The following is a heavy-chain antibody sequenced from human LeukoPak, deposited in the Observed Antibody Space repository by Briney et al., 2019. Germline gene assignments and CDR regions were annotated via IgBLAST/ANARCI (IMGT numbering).Heavy chain of an antibody. CDR1: GYTFVDYG. D-gene: IGHD3-10*01. CDR2: VSAYNGNT. V-gene: IGHV1-18*01. J-gene: IGHJ6*03. Sequence: ASVEVSCKASGYTFVDYGFSWVRQAPGQGLEWMGWVSAYNGNTAYAQKLQGRVTMTTDASASTAYMELRSLRSDDTAVYYCARDLMVRGRGYYMDVWGKGTTVTVSS. CDR3: ARDLMVRGRGYYMDV.